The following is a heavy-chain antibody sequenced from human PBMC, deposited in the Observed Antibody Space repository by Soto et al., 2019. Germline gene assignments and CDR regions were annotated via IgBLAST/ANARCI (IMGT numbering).Heavy chain of an antibody. CDR2: ISGSGGST. J-gene: IGHJ6*02. V-gene: IGHV3-23*01. CDR1: GFTFSSYA. Sequence: SLRLSCAASGFTFSSYAMSWVRQAPGKVLEWVSAISGSGGSTYYADSVKGRFTISRDNSKNTLYLQMNSLRAEDTAVYYCAKEGRCSSTSCYLGYYYYGMDVWGQGTTVTVSS. CDR3: AKEGRCSSTSCYLGYYYYGMDV. D-gene: IGHD2-2*01.